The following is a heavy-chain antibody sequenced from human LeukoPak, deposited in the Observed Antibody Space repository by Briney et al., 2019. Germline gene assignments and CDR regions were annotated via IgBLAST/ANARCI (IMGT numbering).Heavy chain of an antibody. CDR3: ARDIVVVPAAIRDDWFDP. CDR2: ISSSSSYI. D-gene: IGHD2-2*01. J-gene: IGHJ5*02. CDR1: GFTFSSYS. Sequence: SGGSLRLSCAASGFTFSSYSMNWVRQAPGKGLEWVSSISSSSSYIYYADTVKGRFTISRDNAKNSLYLQMNSLRAEDTAVYYCARDIVVVPAAIRDDWFDPWGQGTLVTVSS. V-gene: IGHV3-21*01.